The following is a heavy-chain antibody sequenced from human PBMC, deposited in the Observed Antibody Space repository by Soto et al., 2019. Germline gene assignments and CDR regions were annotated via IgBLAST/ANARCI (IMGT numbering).Heavy chain of an antibody. D-gene: IGHD2-2*01. CDR1: GFTFSSYG. J-gene: IGHJ4*02. CDR2: IAYDGSNA. V-gene: IGHV3-30*03. CDR3: ARGSAFQDIVVVPAAQTPDY. Sequence: PGGSLRLSCAASGFTFSSYGMHWVRQAPGKGLECLAVIAYDGSNAFYRDSVKGRFTISRDNSKNTLYLHMNSLRSEDTAVYYCARGSAFQDIVVVPAAQTPDYWGQGTLVTVSS.